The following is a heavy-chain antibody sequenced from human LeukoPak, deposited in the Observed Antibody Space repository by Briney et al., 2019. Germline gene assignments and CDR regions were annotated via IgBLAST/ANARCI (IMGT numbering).Heavy chain of an antibody. CDR3: AREITMVRGVIPD. Sequence: SETLSLTCTVSGGSISSGSYYWSWIRHPAGKGLEWIGRIYTSGSTNYNPSLKGRVTISVDTSKNQFSLKLSSVTAADTAVYYCAREITMVRGVIPDWGQGTLVTVSS. CDR1: GGSISSGSYY. D-gene: IGHD3-10*01. CDR2: IYTSGST. J-gene: IGHJ4*02. V-gene: IGHV4-61*02.